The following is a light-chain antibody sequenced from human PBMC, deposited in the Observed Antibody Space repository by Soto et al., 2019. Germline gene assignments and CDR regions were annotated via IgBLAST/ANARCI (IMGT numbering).Light chain of an antibody. CDR2: LNSDGSH. CDR1: SGHSSYA. Sequence: QPVLTQSPSASASLGASVKLTCTLSSGHSSYAIAWHQQQPEKGPRYLMKLNSDGSHSKGDGIPDRFSGSSSGAERYLTISSLQSEYEADYYCQTWGTGIVAFGGGTKVTVL. V-gene: IGLV4-69*01. CDR3: QTWGTGIVA. J-gene: IGLJ2*01.